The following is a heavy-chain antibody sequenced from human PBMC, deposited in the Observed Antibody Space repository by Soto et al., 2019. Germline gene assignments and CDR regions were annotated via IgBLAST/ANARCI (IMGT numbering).Heavy chain of an antibody. CDR3: ATSYGSGYRAFDS. CDR2: INPILSMS. Sequence: QVQLLQSGAAVQRPGSSVRVPSKALGDPFNFYSTNWLRQAPELGLQWMGRINPILSMSNYAPRFQGRVTMTADKSTSTAYMELSSLRSEDTAMYYCATSYGSGYRAFDSWGQGALVTVSS. D-gene: IGHD3-10*01. V-gene: IGHV1-69*02. J-gene: IGHJ4*02. CDR1: GDPFNFYS.